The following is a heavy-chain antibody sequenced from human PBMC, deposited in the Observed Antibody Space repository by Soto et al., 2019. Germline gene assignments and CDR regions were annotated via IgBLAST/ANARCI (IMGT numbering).Heavy chain of an antibody. J-gene: IGHJ6*02. D-gene: IGHD5-18*01. V-gene: IGHV1-18*01. CDR2: ISAYNGNT. Sequence: ASVKVSCKASGYTFSSYGISWVRQAPGQGLEWMGWISAYNGNTNYALKVQGRVTMTTDTSTSTAYMELRSLRADDTAMFYCARDRGYTFGYHYYGLDVWGQGTTVTVSS. CDR3: ARDRGYTFGYHYYGLDV. CDR1: GYTFSSYG.